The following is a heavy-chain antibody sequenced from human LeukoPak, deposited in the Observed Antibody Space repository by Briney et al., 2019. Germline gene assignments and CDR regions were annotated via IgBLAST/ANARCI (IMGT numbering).Heavy chain of an antibody. J-gene: IGHJ4*02. CDR3: ARHLSGSYSGLDY. CDR2: IYYSGST. Sequence: PETLSLTCTVSGGSISSSSYYWGWIRQPPGKGLEWIGSIYYSGSTYYNPSLKSRVTISVDTSKNQFSLKLSSVTAADTAVYYCARHLSGSYSGLDYWGQGTLVTVSS. CDR1: GGSISSSSYY. V-gene: IGHV4-39*01. D-gene: IGHD1-26*01.